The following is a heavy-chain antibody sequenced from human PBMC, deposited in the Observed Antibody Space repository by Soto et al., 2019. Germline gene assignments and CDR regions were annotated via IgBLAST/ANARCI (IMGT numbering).Heavy chain of an antibody. D-gene: IGHD2-15*01. CDR1: GFTFSSYA. J-gene: IGHJ4*02. Sequence: GGSLRLSCAASGFTFSSYAMSWVRQAPGKGLEWVSAISGSGGSTYYADSVKGRFTISRDNSKNTLYLQMNSLRAEDTAVYYCAKDLRNSVIVVVVAATGNWGQGTLVTVSS. V-gene: IGHV3-23*01. CDR3: AKDLRNSVIVVVVAATGN. CDR2: ISGSGGST.